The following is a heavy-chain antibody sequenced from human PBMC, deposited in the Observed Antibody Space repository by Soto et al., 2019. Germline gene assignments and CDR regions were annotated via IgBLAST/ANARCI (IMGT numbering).Heavy chain of an antibody. CDR2: VRDKANGYTT. CDR3: VRNLASGGTYYIDY. D-gene: IGHD1-26*01. V-gene: IGHV3-72*01. Sequence: EVQLVESGGGLVEPGGSLRLSCAASGFIFSDHYMDWVRQAPGKGLEWIGRVRDKANGYTTEYAASVRGRFTVSRDDSKNSLDLLMNSLQIEDTAMYYCVRNLASGGTYYIDYWGQGTLVTVSS. J-gene: IGHJ4*02. CDR1: GFIFSDHY.